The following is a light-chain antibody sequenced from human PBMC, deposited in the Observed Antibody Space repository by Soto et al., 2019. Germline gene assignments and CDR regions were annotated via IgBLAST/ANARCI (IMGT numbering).Light chain of an antibody. Sequence: EIVMTQSPATLSVSPGEIASLSFSAGQNIHTNLAWYQQKPGQAPRLLFYGASTGATGLPARFSGSGSGTEFTLTINSLQAEDCAVYYCQQYDNWPRSFGQGTRLEIK. CDR2: GAS. CDR3: QQYDNWPRS. V-gene: IGKV3-15*01. CDR1: QNIHTN. J-gene: IGKJ5*01.